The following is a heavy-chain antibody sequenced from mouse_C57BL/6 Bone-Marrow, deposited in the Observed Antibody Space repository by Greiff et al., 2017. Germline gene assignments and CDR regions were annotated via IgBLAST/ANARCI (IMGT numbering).Heavy chain of an antibody. D-gene: IGHD2-4*01. V-gene: IGHV1-22*01. Sequence: EVKLMESGPELVKPGASVKMSCKASGYTFTDYNMHWVKQSHGKSLEWIGYINPNNGGTSYNQKFKGKATLTVNKSSSTAYMELRSLTSEDAAVYYCARGLRRYYFDYWGQGTTLTVSS. J-gene: IGHJ2*01. CDR3: ARGLRRYYFDY. CDR1: GYTFTDYN. CDR2: INPNNGGT.